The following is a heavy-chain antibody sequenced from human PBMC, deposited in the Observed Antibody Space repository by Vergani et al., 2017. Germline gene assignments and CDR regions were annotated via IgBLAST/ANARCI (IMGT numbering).Heavy chain of an antibody. D-gene: IGHD2-21*02. Sequence: EVHLVQSGAEVKKPGESLKISCGGSGYIFSNYWIAWVRQMPGKGLEWMGIIYPGDSKTKYNPSFQGQVTVSADKSISTAYLQWNTLQAPDTAIYYCARTYCGGDCYSNFDYWGQGTLVTVSS. CDR1: GYIFSNYW. J-gene: IGHJ4*02. V-gene: IGHV5-51*03. CDR2: IYPGDSKT. CDR3: ARTYCGGDCYSNFDY.